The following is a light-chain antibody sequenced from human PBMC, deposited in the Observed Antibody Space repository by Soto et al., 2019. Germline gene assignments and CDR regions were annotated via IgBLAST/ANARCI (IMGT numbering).Light chain of an antibody. CDR1: NSDIGGYQY. J-gene: IGLJ3*02. V-gene: IGLV2-14*01. CDR3: SSYTTSSTLV. CDR2: EII. Sequence: QSALTQPASVSGSPGQSITISCTGTNSDIGGYQYVSWYQHHPGKAPKLIIYEIINRPSGVSHRFSGSKSGNTASLTISGLQAEDEADYYCSSYTTSSTLVFGGGTKSPS.